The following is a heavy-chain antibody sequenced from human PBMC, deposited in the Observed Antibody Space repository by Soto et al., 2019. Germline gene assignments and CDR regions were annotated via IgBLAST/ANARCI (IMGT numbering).Heavy chain of an antibody. CDR3: ARGRVNYYYGMDV. CDR1: GGTFSSYA. Sequence: SLKVSCKASGGTFSSYAISWVRQAPGQGLEWMGGIIPIFGTANYAQKFQGRVTITADESTSTAYMELSSLRSEDTAVYYCARGRVNYYYGMDVWGQGTTVTVSS. D-gene: IGHD6-13*01. V-gene: IGHV1-69*13. CDR2: IIPIFGTA. J-gene: IGHJ6*02.